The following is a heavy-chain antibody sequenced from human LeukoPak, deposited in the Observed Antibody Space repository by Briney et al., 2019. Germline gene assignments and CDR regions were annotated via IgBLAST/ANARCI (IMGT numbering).Heavy chain of an antibody. V-gene: IGHV4-34*01. D-gene: IGHD6-19*01. CDR3: ARGLRGWPKYNWFDP. CDR2: INHSGST. Sequence: PSETLSLTCAVYGGSFSGYYWSWIRQPPGKGLEWIGEINHSGSTNYNPSLKSRVTISVDTSKNQFSLKLSSVTAADTAVYYCARGLRGWPKYNWFDPWGQGTLVTVSS. J-gene: IGHJ5*02. CDR1: GGSFSGYY.